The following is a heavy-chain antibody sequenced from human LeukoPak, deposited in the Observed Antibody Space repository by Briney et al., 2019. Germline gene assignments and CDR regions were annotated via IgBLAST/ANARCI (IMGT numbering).Heavy chain of an antibody. D-gene: IGHD6-19*01. Sequence: GGSLRLSCAASGFTFSSYGMHWVRQAPGKGLEWVAVISDDGSNKYYADSVKGRFTISRDNSENTLYLQMNSLRAEDTAVYYCVKGARYSSGWYNAFDIWGQGTMVTVSS. CDR1: GFTFSSYG. CDR2: ISDDGSNK. V-gene: IGHV3-30*18. J-gene: IGHJ3*02. CDR3: VKGARYSSGWYNAFDI.